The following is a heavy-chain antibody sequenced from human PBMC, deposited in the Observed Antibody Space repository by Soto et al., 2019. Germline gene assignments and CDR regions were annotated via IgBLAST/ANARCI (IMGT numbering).Heavy chain of an antibody. CDR3: ASDLQPWGLLMFWFDP. J-gene: IGHJ5*02. V-gene: IGHV3-21*01. CDR1: GFTFSSYS. CDR2: ISSSSSYI. Sequence: EVQLVESGGGLVKPGGSLRLSCAASGFTFSSYSMNWVRQAPGKGLEWVSSISSSSSYIYYADSVKGRFTISRDNAKNSLYLQMNSGRAEDTAVYYCASDLQPWGLLMFWFDPWGQGTLVTVSS. D-gene: IGHD1-26*01.